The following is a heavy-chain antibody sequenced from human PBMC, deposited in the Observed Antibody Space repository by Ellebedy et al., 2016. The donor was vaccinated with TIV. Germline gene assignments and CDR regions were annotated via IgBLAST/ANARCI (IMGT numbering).Heavy chain of an antibody. V-gene: IGHV3-23*01. Sequence: GGSLRLXCAASGFTFSGYWISWVRQAPGKGLEWVSVVGGIGNTYYADSVKGRFTISRDNSKNTLYLQMNSLRAGDTAVYYCAKGGYCDSASCRYLDYWGQGTLVTVSS. D-gene: IGHD2-2*01. CDR1: GFTFSGYW. CDR2: VGGIGNT. CDR3: AKGGYCDSASCRYLDY. J-gene: IGHJ4*02.